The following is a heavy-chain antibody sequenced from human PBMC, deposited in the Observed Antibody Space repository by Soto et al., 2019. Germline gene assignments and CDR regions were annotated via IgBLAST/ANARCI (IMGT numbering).Heavy chain of an antibody. CDR1: GGSFSSYY. Sequence: SETLSLTCTVSGGSFSSYYWSWIRQPPGKGLEWIGYIYYTGSIIYNPSLKSRVAMSVDMSMKQFSLKLNSVTAADTAVYYCARTTTLENYFDYWGQGTLVTVSS. V-gene: IGHV4-59*01. D-gene: IGHD2-15*01. CDR3: ARTTTLENYFDY. J-gene: IGHJ4*02. CDR2: IYYTGSI.